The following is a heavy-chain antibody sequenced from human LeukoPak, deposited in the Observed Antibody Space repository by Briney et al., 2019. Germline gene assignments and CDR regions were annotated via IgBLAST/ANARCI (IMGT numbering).Heavy chain of an antibody. D-gene: IGHD3-22*01. CDR3: ARVLVADSSGYYSWYYYYGMDV. Sequence: PSETLSLTCTVSGGSISSSSYYWGWIRQPPGKGLEWIGSIYYSGSTYYNPSLKSRVTISVDTSKNQFSLKLSSVTAADTAVYYCARVLVADSSGYYSWYYYYGMDVWGQGTTVTVSS. V-gene: IGHV4-39*01. CDR1: GGSISSSSYY. J-gene: IGHJ6*02. CDR2: IYYSGST.